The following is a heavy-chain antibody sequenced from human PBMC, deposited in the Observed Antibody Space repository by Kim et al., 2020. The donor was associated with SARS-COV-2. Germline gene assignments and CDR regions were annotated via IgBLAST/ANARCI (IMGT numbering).Heavy chain of an antibody. J-gene: IGHJ4*02. CDR3: ARNYGGESPY. D-gene: IGHD3-10*01. Sequence: GGSLRLSCAASGFTFSDYWMTWVRQAPGKGLEWVANIKGDGSEKNYVDSVKGRFTISRDNDKNSVDLQMNSLRGDDTGIYYCARNYGGESPYWGQGTLVT. CDR2: IKGDGSEK. CDR1: GFTFSDYW. V-gene: IGHV3-7*01.